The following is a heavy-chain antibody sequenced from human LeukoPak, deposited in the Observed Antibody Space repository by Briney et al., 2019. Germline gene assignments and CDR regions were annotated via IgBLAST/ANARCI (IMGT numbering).Heavy chain of an antibody. Sequence: ASVKVSCKASGYTFTSYYMHWVRQAPGQGLEWMGIINPSGGSTSYAQKFQGRVTMTRDTSTSTVYMELRSLRSDDTAVYYCARDDILTGYPYGMDVWGQGTTVTVSS. CDR1: GYTFTSYY. CDR3: ARDDILTGYPYGMDV. J-gene: IGHJ6*02. D-gene: IGHD3-9*01. CDR2: INPSGGST. V-gene: IGHV1-46*01.